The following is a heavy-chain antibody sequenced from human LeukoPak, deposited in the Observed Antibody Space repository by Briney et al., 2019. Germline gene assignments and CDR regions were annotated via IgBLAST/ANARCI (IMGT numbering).Heavy chain of an antibody. CDR2: IIPSLGIA. CDR1: GGTFSSYA. D-gene: IGHD5-24*01. Sequence: SVKVSCKASGGTFSSYAISWVRQAPGQGLEWMGRIIPSLGIANYARKFQGGVTITADKSTSTAYMELSSLRSEDTAVSYCASPATRWLQSYGMDVWGQGTTVTVSS. CDR3: ASPATRWLQSYGMDV. V-gene: IGHV1-69*04. J-gene: IGHJ6*02.